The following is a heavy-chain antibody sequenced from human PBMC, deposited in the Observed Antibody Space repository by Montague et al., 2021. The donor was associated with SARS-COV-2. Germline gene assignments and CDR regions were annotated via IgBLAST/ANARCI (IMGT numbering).Heavy chain of an antibody. D-gene: IGHD6-6*01. CDR3: ARDAEGIAARRSDAFDI. V-gene: IGHV3-53*01. Sequence: FRRLSFSASGFTVSSTYMNWVRQAPGKGLEWVSVIYRGGSTYYADFVKGRFTISRDNSKNTLYLQMNSLRAEDTAVYYCARDAEGIAARRSDAFDIWGQGTMVTVSS. J-gene: IGHJ3*02. CDR2: IYRGGST. CDR1: GFTVSSTY.